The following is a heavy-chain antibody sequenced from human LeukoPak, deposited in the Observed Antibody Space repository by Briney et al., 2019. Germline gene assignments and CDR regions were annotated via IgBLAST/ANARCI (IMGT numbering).Heavy chain of an antibody. J-gene: IGHJ4*02. D-gene: IGHD1-26*01. CDR1: GYTFTSYG. Sequence: ASVKVSCKASGYTFTSYGISWVGQAPGQGLEWMGWISAYNGNTNYAQKLQGRVTMTTHTSPSTAYMELRSLRFDDTAVYYCARVAVGATAPLDYWGQGTLVTVSS. V-gene: IGHV1-18*01. CDR3: ARVAVGATAPLDY. CDR2: ISAYNGNT.